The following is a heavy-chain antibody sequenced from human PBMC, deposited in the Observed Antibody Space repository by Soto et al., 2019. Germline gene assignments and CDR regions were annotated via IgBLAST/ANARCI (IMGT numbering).Heavy chain of an antibody. CDR2: IYYSGST. CDR1: GGSISSGGYY. D-gene: IGHD3-10*01. CDR3: ASTPMRYYGSGSYYPPGGMDV. V-gene: IGHV4-31*03. J-gene: IGHJ6*02. Sequence: QVQLQESGPGLVKPSQTLSLTCTVSGGSISSGGYYWSWIRQHPGKGLEWIGYIYYSGSTYYNPSLKSRVTISVDTSKNQFSLKLSSVTAADTAVYYCASTPMRYYGSGSYYPPGGMDVWGQGTTVTVSS.